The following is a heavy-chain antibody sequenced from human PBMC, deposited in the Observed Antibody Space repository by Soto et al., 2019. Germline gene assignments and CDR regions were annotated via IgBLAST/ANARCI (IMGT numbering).Heavy chain of an antibody. CDR3: AKPGAHHYYGMDV. Sequence: PGGSLRLSCAASGFTFSSYAMSWVRQAPGKGLEWVSAISGSGGSAYYADSVKGRFTISRDNSKNTLYLQMNSLRAEGTAVYYCAKPGAHHYYGMDVWGQGTTVTVSS. D-gene: IGHD1-26*01. CDR1: GFTFSSYA. V-gene: IGHV3-23*01. J-gene: IGHJ6*02. CDR2: ISGSGGSA.